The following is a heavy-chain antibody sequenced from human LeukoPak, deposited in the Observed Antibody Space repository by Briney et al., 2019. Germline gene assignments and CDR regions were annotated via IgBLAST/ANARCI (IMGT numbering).Heavy chain of an antibody. V-gene: IGHV4-39*07. Sequence: SETLSLTCTVSGGSISSSSYYWGWIRQPPGKGLEWIGSIYYSGSTYYNPSLKSRVTISVDTSKNQFSLKLSSVTAADTAVYYCARGGSGWYGSSGHAFDIWGQGTMVTVSS. CDR2: IYYSGST. J-gene: IGHJ3*02. D-gene: IGHD6-19*01. CDR3: ARGGSGWYGSSGHAFDI. CDR1: GGSISSSSYY.